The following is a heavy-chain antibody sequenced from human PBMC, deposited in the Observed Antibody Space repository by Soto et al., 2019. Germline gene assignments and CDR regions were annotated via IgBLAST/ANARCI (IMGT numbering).Heavy chain of an antibody. CDR2: ISTYNGDT. V-gene: IGHV1-18*01. J-gene: IGHJ4*02. CDR3: ARNVRDADCLVDPYYFDY. D-gene: IGHD2-21*02. Sequence: ASVKVSCKASGYTFTRSGISWVRQAPGQGLEWMGWISTYNGDTNYAQTFQGRVTMTTDTSTSTAYMELRSLRSDDTAVYYCARNVRDADCLVDPYYFDYWGQGSLVTVSS. CDR1: GYTFTRSG.